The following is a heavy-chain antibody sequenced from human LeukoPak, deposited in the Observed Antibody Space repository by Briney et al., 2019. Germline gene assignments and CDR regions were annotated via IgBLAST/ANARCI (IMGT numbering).Heavy chain of an antibody. V-gene: IGHV1-18*01. J-gene: IGHJ4*02. CDR3: ARESYNSGSYYNDY. D-gene: IGHD3-10*01. CDR1: GYTFTSYG. CDR2: ISVYNGNT. Sequence: ASVKVSCKASGYTFTSYGISWVRQAPGQGLEWMGWISVYNGNTNYAQKLQGRVTMTTDTSTSTAYMELRSLRSDDTALYDCARESYNSGSYYNDYWGQGTLVTVSS.